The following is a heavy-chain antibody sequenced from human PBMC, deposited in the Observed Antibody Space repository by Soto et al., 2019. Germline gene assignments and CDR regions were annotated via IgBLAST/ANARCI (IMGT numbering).Heavy chain of an antibody. D-gene: IGHD3-3*01. CDR2: TYYRSKWYY. Sequence: SQTLSLTCVISGDIVTGNTAGWNWIRQSPSRGLEWLGRTYYRSKWYYDYAGSVKGRMTINPDTSRNQFSLQLNSVSPEDTAVYSCAAGFLVRLADYVVVWGQGTMLTASS. CDR1: GDIVTGNTAG. J-gene: IGHJ6*01. CDR3: AAGFLVRLADYVVV. V-gene: IGHV6-1*01.